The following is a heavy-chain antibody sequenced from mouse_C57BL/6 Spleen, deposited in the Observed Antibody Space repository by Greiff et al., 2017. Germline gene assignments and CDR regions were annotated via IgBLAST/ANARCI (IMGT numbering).Heavy chain of an antibody. CDR1: GYTFTSYW. V-gene: IGHV1-52*01. CDR2: IDPSDSET. CDR3: ATGSSSGPYYAMDY. Sequence: QVHVKQPGAELVRPGSSVKLSCKASGYTFTSYWMHWVKQRPIQGLEWIGNIDPSDSETHYNQKFKDKATLTVDKSSSTAYMQLSSLTSEDSAVYYCATGSSSGPYYAMDYWGQGTSVTVSS. J-gene: IGHJ4*01. D-gene: IGHD3-2*02.